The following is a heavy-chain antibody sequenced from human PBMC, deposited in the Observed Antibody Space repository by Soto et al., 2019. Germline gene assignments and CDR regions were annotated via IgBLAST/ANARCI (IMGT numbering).Heavy chain of an antibody. CDR1: GFTFSSYA. D-gene: IGHD6-6*01. J-gene: IGHJ3*02. CDR2: LSGSGGST. V-gene: IGHV3-23*01. CDR3: VKAPSTLVYPGADFDI. Sequence: EVQLLESGGGLVQPGGSLRLSCAASGFTFSSYAMSWVSQAPGKGLEWVSALSGSGGSTYYADSVKGRFTISRANSKNPLYLQMHSLRAEDPAVYSCVKAPSTLVYPGADFDIWGHGTMVTVSS.